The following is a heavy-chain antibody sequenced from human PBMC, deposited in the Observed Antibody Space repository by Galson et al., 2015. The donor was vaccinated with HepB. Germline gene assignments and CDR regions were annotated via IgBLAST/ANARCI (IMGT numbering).Heavy chain of an antibody. J-gene: IGHJ5*02. CDR1: GGSLSGYY. V-gene: IGHV4-34*01. D-gene: IGHD3-3*01. CDR3: ARAVYYDFWNGFGP. Sequence: ETLSLTCTVYGGSLSGYYWSWIRQPPGKGLEWIGEINHSGSTNYSPSLKSRVTISVDTSKNRFSLKLSSVTAADTAVYYCARAVYYDFWNGFGPWGQGTLVTVSS. CDR2: INHSGST.